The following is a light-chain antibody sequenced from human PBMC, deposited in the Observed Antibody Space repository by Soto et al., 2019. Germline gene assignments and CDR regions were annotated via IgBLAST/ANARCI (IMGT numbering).Light chain of an antibody. CDR3: SSYTSSSTLYV. CDR2: EVS. CDR1: SSDVGTYNY. V-gene: IGLV2-8*01. Sequence: QSALTQPPSASGSPGQSVTISCTGTSSDVGTYNYVSWYQKHPGKAPKLMIYEVSKRPSGVPDRFSGSKSGNTASLTISGLQAEDEADYYCSSYTSSSTLYVFGTGTKVTVL. J-gene: IGLJ1*01.